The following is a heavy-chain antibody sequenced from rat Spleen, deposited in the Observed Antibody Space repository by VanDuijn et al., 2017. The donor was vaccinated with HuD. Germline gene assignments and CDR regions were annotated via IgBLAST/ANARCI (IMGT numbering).Heavy chain of an antibody. V-gene: IGHV5-17*01. D-gene: IGHD1-12*01. J-gene: IGHJ2*01. CDR2: IIYDGSST. CDR3: TREADVPFHYFDY. CDR1: GFTFSDYA. Sequence: EVQLVESDGGLVQPGRSLKLSCAASGFTFSDYAMAWVRQAPKKGLEWVATIIYDGSSTYYRDSVKGRFTISRENAYSTLYLQMNSLRSEDTATYYCTREADVPFHYFDYWGQGVMVTVSS.